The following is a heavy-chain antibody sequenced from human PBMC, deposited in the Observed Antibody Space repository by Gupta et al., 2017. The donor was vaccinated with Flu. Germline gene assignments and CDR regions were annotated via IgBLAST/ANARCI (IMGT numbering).Heavy chain of an antibody. D-gene: IGHD6-13*01. J-gene: IGHJ4*02. V-gene: IGHV1-2*02. Sequence: QVQLVQSGAEVKKPGASVTVSCTASGYTFTGYYMHWVRQAPGQGLEWLGWINPDSGDTNYAQKFRGRVTMTRDTSISTAYMEVNSLRSDDTAVYYCARDFSYSRRRPYFDHWGQGALVTVSS. CDR2: INPDSGDT. CDR3: ARDFSYSRRRPYFDH. CDR1: GYTFTGYY.